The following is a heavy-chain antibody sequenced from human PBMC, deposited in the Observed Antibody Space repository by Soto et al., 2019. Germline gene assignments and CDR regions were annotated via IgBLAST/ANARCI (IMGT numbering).Heavy chain of an antibody. Sequence: QVQLVQSGAEVKKPGASVKVSCKASGYTFTDYSMNWVRQAPGQGLEWMGWINPNNGVTNYAQKFQGRVTMTRDTSISTAYMDLSRLRSDDTALYYCARGALTVANWFDPWGQGTQVTVSS. CDR1: GYTFTDYS. D-gene: IGHD6-19*01. V-gene: IGHV1-2*02. CDR2: INPNNGVT. CDR3: ARGALTVANWFDP. J-gene: IGHJ5*02.